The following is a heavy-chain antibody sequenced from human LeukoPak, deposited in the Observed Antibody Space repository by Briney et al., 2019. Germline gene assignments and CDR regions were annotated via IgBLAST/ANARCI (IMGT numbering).Heavy chain of an antibody. CDR1: GGSISSGSYY. J-gene: IGHJ6*03. V-gene: IGHV4-61*02. CDR2: IYTSGST. CDR3: ARGGLYYYYYYMDV. Sequence: SETLSLTCTVSGGSISSGSYYWSWIRQPAGKGLEWIGRIYTSGSTNYNPSLKSRVTISVDTSKNQFSLKLSSVTAADTAVYYCARGGLYYYYYYMDVWGKGTTVTVSS.